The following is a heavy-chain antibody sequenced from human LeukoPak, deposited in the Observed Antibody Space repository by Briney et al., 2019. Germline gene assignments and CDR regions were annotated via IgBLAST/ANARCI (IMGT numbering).Heavy chain of an antibody. CDR1: GGSISSSSYY. V-gene: IGHV4-39*01. D-gene: IGHD3-3*01. Sequence: SETLSLTCTVSGGSISSSSYYWGWIRQPPKKGLEWIGSIYYSGSTYYNPSLKSRVTISVDTSKNQFSLKLSSVTAADTAVYYCASGVAIIKYYYYGVDVRGQGTTVTVSS. CDR3: ASGVAIIKYYYYGVDV. CDR2: IYYSGST. J-gene: IGHJ6*02.